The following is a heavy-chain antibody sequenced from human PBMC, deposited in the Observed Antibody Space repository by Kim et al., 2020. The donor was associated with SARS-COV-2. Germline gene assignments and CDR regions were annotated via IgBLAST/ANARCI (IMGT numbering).Heavy chain of an antibody. CDR1: GFTFGDYA. D-gene: IGHD6-13*01. J-gene: IGHJ6*02. CDR3: TREDSSSWYSSNYYYVMDV. V-gene: IGHV3-49*03. CDR2: IRSKAYGGTT. Sequence: GGSLRLSCTASGFTFGDYAMSWFRQAPGKGLEWVGFIRSKAYGGTTEYAASVKGRFTISRDDSKSIAYLQMNSLKTEDTAVYYCTREDSSSWYSSNYYYVMDVLGQGTTVTVSS.